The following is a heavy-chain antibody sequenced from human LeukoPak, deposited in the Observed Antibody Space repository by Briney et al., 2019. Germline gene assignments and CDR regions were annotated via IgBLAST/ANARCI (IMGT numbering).Heavy chain of an antibody. Sequence: SQTLSLTCAISGDSVSSNIATWNWIRQSPSGGLEWLGRTYYRSKWSNDYAVSVKGRIMINPDTSKNQFSLQLNSVTPEDTAVYYCVRDNKGIAVSAAFDIWGQGTMVTVSS. CDR1: GDSVSSNIAT. J-gene: IGHJ3*02. CDR2: TYYRSKWSN. V-gene: IGHV6-1*01. D-gene: IGHD6-19*01. CDR3: VRDNKGIAVSAAFDI.